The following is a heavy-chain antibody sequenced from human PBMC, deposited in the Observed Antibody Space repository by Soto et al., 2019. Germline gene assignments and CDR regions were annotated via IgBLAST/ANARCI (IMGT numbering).Heavy chain of an antibody. CDR1: GFTFSSYW. J-gene: IGHJ4*02. D-gene: IGHD2-2*03. Sequence: AGGSLRLSCAASGFTFSSYWMHWVRQAPGKGLVWVSHIHKDGSTTSYADSVKGRFTISRDNAKNTVYLQINSLRAEDTAVYYCARGGVGSFDYWGQGTQVTVSS. CDR2: IHKDGSTT. V-gene: IGHV3-74*01. CDR3: ARGGVGSFDY.